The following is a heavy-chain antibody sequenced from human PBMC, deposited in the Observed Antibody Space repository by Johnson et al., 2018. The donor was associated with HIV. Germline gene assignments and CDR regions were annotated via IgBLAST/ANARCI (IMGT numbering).Heavy chain of an antibody. J-gene: IGHJ3*01. Sequence: EQLVESGGGLVQPGGSLRLSCAASGFTFSSYDMHWVRQATGKGLEWVSAIGTAGDTYYPGSVKGRFTISRDNSKNTLFLQMSSLRAEDAAVYYCAKDIGDGYNRWGAFDFWGQGTMVTVSS. CDR1: GFTFSSYD. V-gene: IGHV3-13*01. CDR3: AKDIGDGYNRWGAFDF. D-gene: IGHD5-24*01. CDR2: IGTAGDT.